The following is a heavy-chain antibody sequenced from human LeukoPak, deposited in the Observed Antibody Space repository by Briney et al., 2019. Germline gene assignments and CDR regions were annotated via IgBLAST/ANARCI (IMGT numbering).Heavy chain of an antibody. CDR2: INHSGST. V-gene: IGHV4-34*01. J-gene: IGHJ4*02. CDR3: ARTAWGSGGIWPFDY. Sequence: SETLSLTCAVYGGSFSGYYWSWIRQPPGKGLEWIGEINHSGSTNYNPSLKSRVTISVDTSKNQFSLKLSSVTAADTAVYYCARTAWGSGGIWPFDYWGQGTLVTVSS. CDR1: GGSFSGYY. D-gene: IGHD3-16*01.